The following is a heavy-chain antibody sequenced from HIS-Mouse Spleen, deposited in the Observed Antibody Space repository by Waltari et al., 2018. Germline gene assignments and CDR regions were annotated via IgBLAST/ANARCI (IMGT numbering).Heavy chain of an antibody. CDR3: AKGLKYSSSYNWFDP. J-gene: IGHJ5*02. CDR1: GFTFSSSG. D-gene: IGHD6-6*01. CDR2: ISYDGSNK. Sequence: QVQLVESGGGVVQPGRSLRLSCAASGFTFSSSGMHWVRQAPGKGLEWVAVISYDGSNKYYADSVKGRFTISRDNSKNTLYLQMNSLRAEDTAVYYCAKGLKYSSSYNWFDPWGQGTLVTVSS. V-gene: IGHV3-30*18.